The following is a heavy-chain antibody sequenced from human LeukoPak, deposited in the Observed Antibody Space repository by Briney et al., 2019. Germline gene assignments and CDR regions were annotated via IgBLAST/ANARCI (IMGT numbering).Heavy chain of an antibody. Sequence: GGSLRLSCAASGFTFSSYGMHWVRQAPGKGLEWVAVISYDGSNKYYADSVKGRFTISRDNSKNTLYLQMNSLRAEDTAVYYCAKGGFYYMDVWGKGTTVTVSS. D-gene: IGHD1-26*01. CDR1: GFTFSSYG. V-gene: IGHV3-30*18. J-gene: IGHJ6*03. CDR3: AKGGFYYMDV. CDR2: ISYDGSNK.